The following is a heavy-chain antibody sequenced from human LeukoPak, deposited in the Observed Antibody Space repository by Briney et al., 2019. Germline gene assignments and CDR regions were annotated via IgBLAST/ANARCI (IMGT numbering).Heavy chain of an antibody. Sequence: GASVKVSCKTSGFTFIDYHIYWVRQAPGQGLEWMGWINPNSGGTNYAQKFQGRVTMTRDTSISTAYMELSRLRSDDTAVYYCAREPHHRRAAAGTGYWGQGTLVTVSS. D-gene: IGHD6-13*01. V-gene: IGHV1-2*02. CDR1: GFTFIDYH. CDR3: AREPHHRRAAAGTGY. J-gene: IGHJ4*02. CDR2: INPNSGGT.